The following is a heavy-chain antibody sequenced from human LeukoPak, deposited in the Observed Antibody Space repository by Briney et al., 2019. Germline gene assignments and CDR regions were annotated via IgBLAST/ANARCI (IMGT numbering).Heavy chain of an antibody. V-gene: IGHV1-18*01. CDR2: ISAYNGNT. CDR1: GYTFTSYG. Sequence: ASVKVSCKASGYTFTSYGISWVRQAPGQGLEWMGWISAYNGNTNYAQKLQGRVTMTRDTSTSTVYMELSSLRSEDTAVYYCARARARRYFDWLLIYWGQGTLVTVSS. D-gene: IGHD3-9*01. J-gene: IGHJ4*02. CDR3: ARARARRYFDWLLIY.